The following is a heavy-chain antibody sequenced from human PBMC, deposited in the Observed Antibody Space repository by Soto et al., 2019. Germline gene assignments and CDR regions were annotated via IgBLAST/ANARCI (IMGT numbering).Heavy chain of an antibody. V-gene: IGHV4-59*01. CDR1: GGSISSYY. CDR2: IYYSGST. CDR3: ARDGGNGGYLDY. D-gene: IGHD2-8*01. Sequence: SETLSLTCTVSGGSISSYYWSWIRQPPGKGLEWIGYIYYSGSTNYNPSLKSRVTISVDTSKNQFSLKLSSVTAADTAVYYCARDGGNGGYLDYWGQGTVVTVSS. J-gene: IGHJ4*02.